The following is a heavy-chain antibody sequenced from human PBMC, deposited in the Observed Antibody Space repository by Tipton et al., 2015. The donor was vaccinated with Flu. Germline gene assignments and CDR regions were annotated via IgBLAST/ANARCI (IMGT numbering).Heavy chain of an antibody. CDR3: ARDPYYDAFDF. V-gene: IGHV3-7*01. Sequence: QLVQSGGGLVQPGGSLRLSCAISGFTFSTYWMSWVCQAPGKGLEWVANIKDDGAEEYYLDSVKGRFTISRDNTRNSLYLQMNSLRDEDTAVYYCARDPYYDAFDFWGQGTVVTVSS. J-gene: IGHJ3*01. D-gene: IGHD3-10*01. CDR1: GFTFSTYW. CDR2: IKDDGAEE.